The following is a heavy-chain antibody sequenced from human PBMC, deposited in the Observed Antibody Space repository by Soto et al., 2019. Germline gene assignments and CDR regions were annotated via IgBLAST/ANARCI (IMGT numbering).Heavy chain of an antibody. CDR2: IYSGGIT. Sequence: LRLSCAAAGFTVSTSYMSWVRQAPGKGLECVATIYSGGITHYADSAKGRFTISRDNAMNTLYLQMNSLRGEDTAVYYCARDGPGSRGLWYFDLWGRGTLVTVSS. CDR1: GFTVSTSY. D-gene: IGHD3-10*01. V-gene: IGHV3-53*01. J-gene: IGHJ2*01. CDR3: ARDGPGSRGLWYFDL.